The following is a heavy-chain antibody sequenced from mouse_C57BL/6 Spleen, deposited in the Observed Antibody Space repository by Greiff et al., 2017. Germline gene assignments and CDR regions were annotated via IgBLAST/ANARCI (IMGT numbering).Heavy chain of an antibody. J-gene: IGHJ4*01. Sequence: VQLKESGPELVQPGASVTIPCKASGYTFTDYNMDWVQQSHGKSLEWIGDINPNNGGTIYNQKFKGKATLTVDKSSSTAYMELRSLTSEDTAVYYCARQHGSSYDYAMDYWGQGTSVTVSS. D-gene: IGHD1-1*01. V-gene: IGHV1-18*01. CDR2: INPNNGGT. CDR3: ARQHGSSYDYAMDY. CDR1: GYTFTDYN.